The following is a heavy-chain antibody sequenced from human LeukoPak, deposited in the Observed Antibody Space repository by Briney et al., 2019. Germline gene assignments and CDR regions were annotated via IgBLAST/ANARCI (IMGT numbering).Heavy chain of an antibody. CDR3: ARSPSRRGWFDP. CDR1: GGTLSSYA. J-gene: IGHJ5*02. D-gene: IGHD3-10*01. V-gene: IGHV1-8*02. Sequence: ASVKVSCKASGGTLSSYAISWVRQATGQGLEWMGWMNPNSGNTGYAQKFQGRVTMTRNTSISTAYMELSSLRSEDTAVYYCARSPSRRGWFDPWGQGTLVTVSS. CDR2: MNPNSGNT.